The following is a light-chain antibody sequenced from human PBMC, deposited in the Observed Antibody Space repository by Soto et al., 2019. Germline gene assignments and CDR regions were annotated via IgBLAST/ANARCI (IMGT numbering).Light chain of an antibody. V-gene: IGKV3-20*01. Sequence: EIVLTQSPGTLSLSPGERATLSCRASQSVSSINLAWYQQKPGQAPRLLIYGASSRATGIPDRFSGSGSGTDFTLTISRLEPEDFAVYYCKQYGSSPFTFGPGTKVDIK. CDR3: KQYGSSPFT. CDR2: GAS. J-gene: IGKJ3*01. CDR1: QSVSSIN.